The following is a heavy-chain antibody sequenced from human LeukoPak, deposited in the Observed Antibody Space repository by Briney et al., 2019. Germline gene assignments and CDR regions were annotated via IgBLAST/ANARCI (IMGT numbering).Heavy chain of an antibody. Sequence: ASVRVSCKVSGYTLTELSMHWVRQAPGKGLEWMGGFDPEDGETIYAQKFQGRVTMTEDTSTDTAYMELSSLRSEDTAVYYCATAPGRRYFDWLPDYWGQGPLVTVSS. V-gene: IGHV1-24*01. CDR1: GYTLTELS. D-gene: IGHD3-9*01. J-gene: IGHJ4*02. CDR3: ATAPGRRYFDWLPDY. CDR2: FDPEDGET.